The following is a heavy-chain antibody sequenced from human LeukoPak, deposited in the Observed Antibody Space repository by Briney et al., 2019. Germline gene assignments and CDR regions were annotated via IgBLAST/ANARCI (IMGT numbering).Heavy chain of an antibody. V-gene: IGHV1-18*01. CDR1: GYPFTNYG. CDR3: AREAVYCTTTSCYRKYDY. CDR2: ISAYNGNT. J-gene: IGHJ4*02. Sequence: ASVKVSCKTSGYPFTNYGISWVRQAPGQGLEWMGWISAYNGNTNYAQKVQGRVTMTTDTSTSTAYMELRSLRSDDTAVYYCAREAVYCTTTSCYRKYDYWGQGTLVTVSS. D-gene: IGHD2-2*02.